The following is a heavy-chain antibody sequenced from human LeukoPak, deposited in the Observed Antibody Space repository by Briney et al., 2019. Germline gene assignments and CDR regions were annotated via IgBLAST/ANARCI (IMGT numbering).Heavy chain of an antibody. J-gene: IGHJ3*02. Sequence: PSETLSLTCTVSGGSIGSYYWSWIRQPAGKGLEWIGRIYTSGSTNYNPSLKSRVTMSVDTSKNQFSLKLSSVTAADTAVYYCARGGLGRRSDAFDIWGQGTMVTVSS. CDR2: IYTSGST. CDR3: ARGGLGRRSDAFDI. CDR1: GGSIGSYY. D-gene: IGHD3-16*01. V-gene: IGHV4-4*07.